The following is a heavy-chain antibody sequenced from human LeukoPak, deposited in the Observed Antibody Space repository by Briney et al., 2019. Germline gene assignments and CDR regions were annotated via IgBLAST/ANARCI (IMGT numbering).Heavy chain of an antibody. D-gene: IGHD5-24*01. Sequence: SETLSLTCTVSGGSISSYYWSWIRQPPGKGLEWIGHFYYNGSSNYHPSLKSRVTISVYASKNQFSLKLSSVTAADTAVYYCATLEKSTITGRGFDYWGQGTPVTVSS. CDR1: GGSISSYY. CDR2: FYYNGSS. V-gene: IGHV4-59*03. J-gene: IGHJ4*02. CDR3: ATLEKSTITGRGFDY.